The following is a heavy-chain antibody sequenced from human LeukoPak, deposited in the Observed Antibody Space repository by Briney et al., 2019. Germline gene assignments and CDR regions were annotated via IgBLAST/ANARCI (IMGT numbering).Heavy chain of an antibody. CDR1: GGSISSSSYY. V-gene: IGHV4-39*07. J-gene: IGHJ3*02. CDR2: IYYSGST. CDR3: ARDRKIYCSSTSCYRAAFDI. Sequence: SETLSLTCTVSGGSISSSSYYWGWIRQPPGKGLEWIGSIYYSGSTYYNPSLKSRVTISVDTSKNQFSLKLSSVTAADTAVYYCARDRKIYCSSTSCYRAAFDIWGQGTMVTVSS. D-gene: IGHD2-2*01.